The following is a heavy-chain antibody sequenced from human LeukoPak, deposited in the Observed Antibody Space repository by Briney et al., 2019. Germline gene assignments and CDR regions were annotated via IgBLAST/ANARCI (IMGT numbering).Heavy chain of an antibody. D-gene: IGHD3-22*01. CDR3: ARDPSYYYDSSGSH. CDR1: GFTFSSYS. V-gene: IGHV3-21*01. J-gene: IGHJ4*02. Sequence: GGSLRLSCAASGFTFSSYSMNWVRQARGKWLEWVSSISSSSSYIYYADSVKGRFTISRDNAKNSLYLQMNSLRAEDTAVYYCARDPSYYYDSSGSHWGQGTLVTVSS. CDR2: ISSSSSYI.